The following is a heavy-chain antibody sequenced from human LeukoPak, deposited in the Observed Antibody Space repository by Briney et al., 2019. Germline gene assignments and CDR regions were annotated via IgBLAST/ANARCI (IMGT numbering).Heavy chain of an antibody. J-gene: IGHJ4*02. V-gene: IGHV4-34*01. CDR1: TGSFSDFY. D-gene: IGHD1-1*01. CDR2: ITHRGVT. CDR3: ARGTRNGNLRSWRDLYYFDT. Sequence: PSETLSLTCAVYTGSFSDFYWTWIRQPPGKGLEWIGEITHRGVTTYNPSLKSRVTMSVDTSMNHFSMQLTSVTAADTAVYYCARGTRNGNLRSWRDLYYFDTWGQGTLVTVSS.